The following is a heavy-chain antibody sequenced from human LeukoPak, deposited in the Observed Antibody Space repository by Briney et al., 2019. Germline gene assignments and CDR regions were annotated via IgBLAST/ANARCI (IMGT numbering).Heavy chain of an antibody. J-gene: IGHJ4*02. V-gene: IGHV1-69*01. CDR3: ARLCIAVAGTHSDY. Sequence: VASVKVSCKAPGGTFSSYAISWVRQAPGQGLEWMGGIIPIFGTANYAQKFQGRVTITADESTSTAYMELSSLRSEDTAVYYCARLCIAVAGTHSDYWGQGTLVTVSS. D-gene: IGHD6-19*01. CDR2: IIPIFGTA. CDR1: GGTFSSYA.